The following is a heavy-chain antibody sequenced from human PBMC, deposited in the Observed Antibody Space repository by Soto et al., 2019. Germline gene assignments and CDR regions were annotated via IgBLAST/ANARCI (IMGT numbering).Heavy chain of an antibody. Sequence: QVQLQESGPGLVKPSQTLSLTCTVSGGSISSGGYYWSWIRQHPGKGLEWIGYIYYSGSTYYNPALKSRVTISVDTSKNHFSLELSAVTAADTAVYYCASSGTTVTTGYFDLWGRGTLVTVSS. D-gene: IGHD4-17*01. CDR3: ASSGTTVTTGYFDL. CDR2: IYYSGST. V-gene: IGHV4-31*03. CDR1: GGSISSGGYY. J-gene: IGHJ2*01.